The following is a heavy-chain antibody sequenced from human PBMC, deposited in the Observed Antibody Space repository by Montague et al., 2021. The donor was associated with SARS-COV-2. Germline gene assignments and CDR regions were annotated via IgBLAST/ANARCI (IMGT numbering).Heavy chain of an antibody. CDR2: IHYSGIT. Sequence: THSLTRTVSGDSISSGYFYWGWIRQPPGKGLEWVGTIHYSGITYYNPSLKSRVTISVDTSRNQFSLKLSSVTAADTAIYYCARHLAISGPAAVSDYWGQGTLVTVSS. V-gene: IGHV4-39*01. J-gene: IGHJ4*02. D-gene: IGHD2-2*01. CDR1: GDSISSGYFY. CDR3: ARHLAISGPAAVSDY.